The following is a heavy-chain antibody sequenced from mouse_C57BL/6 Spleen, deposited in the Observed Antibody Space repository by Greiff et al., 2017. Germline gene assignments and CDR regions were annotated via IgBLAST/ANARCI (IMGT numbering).Heavy chain of an antibody. D-gene: IGHD1-1*01. CDR1: GYTFTSYW. J-gene: IGHJ3*01. CDR3: ASGDYGSSPFAY. CDR2: IDPSDSYT. V-gene: IGHV1-50*01. Sequence: QVQLKQPGAELVKPGASVKLSCKASGYTFTSYWMQWVKQRPGQGLEWIGEIDPSDSYTNYNQKFKGKATLTVDTSSSTAYLQLSSLTSEDSAGYYCASGDYGSSPFAYWGQGTLVTVSA.